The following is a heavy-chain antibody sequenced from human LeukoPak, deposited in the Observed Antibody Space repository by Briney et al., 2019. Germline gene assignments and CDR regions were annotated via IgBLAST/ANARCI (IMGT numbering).Heavy chain of an antibody. J-gene: IGHJ4*02. V-gene: IGHV3-23*01. D-gene: IGHD2-21*02. CDR2: ISGSGGST. CDR3: ARPLSGVTAIRGPYYFDY. Sequence: GGSLRLSCAASGFTFSSYAMSWVRQAPGKGLEWVSAISGSGGSTYYADSVKGRFTISRDNSKNTLYLQMNSLRAEDTAVYYCARPLSGVTAIRGPYYFDYWGQGTLVTVSS. CDR1: GFTFSSYA.